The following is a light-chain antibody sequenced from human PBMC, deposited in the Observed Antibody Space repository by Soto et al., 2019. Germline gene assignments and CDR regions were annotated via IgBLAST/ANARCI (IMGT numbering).Light chain of an antibody. CDR3: QQSYTPMYT. CDR1: QSISSY. CDR2: AAS. J-gene: IGKJ2*01. Sequence: DIQMTQSPSSLSASVGDRVTITCRASQSISSYLNWYQQKPGKAPKLLIYAASSLQSGVPSRFSGSGSGTDFTLTISSLQPEDVATYYCQQSYTPMYTFGQGTKLEIK. V-gene: IGKV1-39*01.